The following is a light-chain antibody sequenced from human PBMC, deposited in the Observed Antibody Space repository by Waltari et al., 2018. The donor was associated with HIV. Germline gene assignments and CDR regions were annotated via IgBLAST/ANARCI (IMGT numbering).Light chain of an antibody. V-gene: IGLV3-21*01. J-gene: IGLJ2*01. CDR3: QIWNNSSDHWV. CDR1: NIGSKS. Sequence: SYVLTQPPSVSVAPGTTAKISCGGDNIGSKSVHWYQQRPGQAPLLVIYYDADRPSGIPERFVGSNSGSTATLTITRVEVGDEADYFCQIWNNSSDHWVFGAGTTLTVL. CDR2: YDA.